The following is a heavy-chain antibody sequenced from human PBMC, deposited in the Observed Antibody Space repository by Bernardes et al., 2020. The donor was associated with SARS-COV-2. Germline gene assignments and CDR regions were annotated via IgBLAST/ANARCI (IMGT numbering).Heavy chain of an antibody. CDR3: ATLPVLGYCSGGSCYSSGLDY. CDR2: ISYDGSNK. CDR1: GFTFSSYA. D-gene: IGHD2-15*01. V-gene: IGHV3-30*01. J-gene: IGHJ4*02. Sequence: SLRLSCAASGFTFSSYAMHWVRQAPGKGLEWVAVISYDGSNKYYADSVKGRFTISRDNSKNTLYLQMNSLRTEDTAVYYCATLPVLGYCSGGSCYSSGLDYWGQGTLVTVSS.